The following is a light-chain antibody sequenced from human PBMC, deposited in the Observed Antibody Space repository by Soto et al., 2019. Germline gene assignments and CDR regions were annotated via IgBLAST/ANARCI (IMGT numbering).Light chain of an antibody. CDR1: SSDVGGYNY. CDR3: CSYAGIYSWV. CDR2: DVS. J-gene: IGLJ3*02. Sequence: QSALTQPRSVSGSPGQSVTISCTGTSSDVGGYNYVSWYQQHPGKAPKLMIYDVSKRPSGVPDRFSGSKSGNTASLTISGLQVEDEADYYCCSYAGIYSWVFGGGTKLTVL. V-gene: IGLV2-11*01.